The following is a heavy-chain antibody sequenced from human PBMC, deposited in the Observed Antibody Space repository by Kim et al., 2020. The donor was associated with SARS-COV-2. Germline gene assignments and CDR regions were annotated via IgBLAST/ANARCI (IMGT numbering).Heavy chain of an antibody. Sequence: GGSLRLSCVASGFSSRNYWLSWVRKAPGKWLEWVAMIKKDGSEKYYVDSMKGRLIISRDNAKNSMYLQMNSLRAEDTAVYYCASLDTATFWGSSDWGQGT. J-gene: IGHJ4*02. D-gene: IGHD5-18*01. CDR3: ASLDTATFWGSSD. CDR1: GFSSRNYW. CDR2: IKKDGSEK. V-gene: IGHV3-7*03.